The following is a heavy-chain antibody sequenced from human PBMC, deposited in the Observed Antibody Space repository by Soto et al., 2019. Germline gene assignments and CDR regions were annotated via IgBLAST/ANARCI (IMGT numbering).Heavy chain of an antibody. Sequence: EVQLLESGGGLVQPGGSLRLSCAASGFIFSSQAMSWVRQAPGKGLEWVSAISNSGGTTYYADPVKGRFTISRDNSKNTLYLQMNSLRAEDTAVYYCANDCVFTGGPPDIDCWVQGTLVTVSS. D-gene: IGHD7-27*01. CDR2: ISNSGGTT. CDR3: ANDCVFTGGPPDIDC. V-gene: IGHV3-23*01. CDR1: GFIFSSQA. J-gene: IGHJ4*02.